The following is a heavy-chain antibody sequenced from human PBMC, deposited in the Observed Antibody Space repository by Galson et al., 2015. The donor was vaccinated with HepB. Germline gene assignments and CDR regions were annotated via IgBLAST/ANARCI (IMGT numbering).Heavy chain of an antibody. J-gene: IGHJ4*02. Sequence: QSGAEVTKPGESLRISCKGSGYSFTSYWISWVRQMPGKGLEWMGRIDPSDSYTNYSPSFQGHVTISADKSISTAYLQWSSLKASDTAMFYCARQGEGWLQFGVFDYWGQGTLVTVSS. CDR3: ARQGEGWLQFGVFDY. CDR1: GYSFTSYW. D-gene: IGHD5-24*01. V-gene: IGHV5-10-1*01. CDR2: IDPSDSYT.